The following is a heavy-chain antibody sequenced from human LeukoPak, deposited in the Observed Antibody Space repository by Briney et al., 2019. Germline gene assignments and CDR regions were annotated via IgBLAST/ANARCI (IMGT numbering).Heavy chain of an antibody. Sequence: ASVKVSCKASGYTFTGYYMHWVRQAPGHGLEWMGWINPNSGGTNYAQKFQGRVTMTRDTSISTAYMELSRLRSDDTAVYYCARDAVAAALNWFDPWGQGTLVTVSS. D-gene: IGHD6-13*01. CDR1: GYTFTGYY. CDR2: INPNSGGT. CDR3: ARDAVAAALNWFDP. V-gene: IGHV1-2*02. J-gene: IGHJ5*02.